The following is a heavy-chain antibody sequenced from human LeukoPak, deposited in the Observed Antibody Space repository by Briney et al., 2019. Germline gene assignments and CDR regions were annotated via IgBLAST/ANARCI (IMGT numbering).Heavy chain of an antibody. V-gene: IGHV4-61*02. Sequence: SQTLSLTCTVSGGSISSGSYYWRWIRQPAGKGLEWIGRIYTSGSTNYNPSLKSRVTISVDTSKNQFSLKLSSVTAADTAVYYCARGDDYYDSSGYDFDYWGQGIPVSVSS. CDR1: GGSISSGSYY. D-gene: IGHD3-22*01. CDR2: IYTSGST. CDR3: ARGDDYYDSSGYDFDY. J-gene: IGHJ4*02.